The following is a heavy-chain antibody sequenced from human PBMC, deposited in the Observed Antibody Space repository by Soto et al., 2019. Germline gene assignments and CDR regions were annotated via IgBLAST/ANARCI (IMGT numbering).Heavy chain of an antibody. Sequence: KPSETLSLTCNVSGGPIKTGDYYWNWIRQPPGKGLEWIGYVFYSGATNYSPSLKSRAAIPMDTSKNQFSLSLTSVTAADTAVYYCARAGFSYGHLLFWGQGIRVTVS. CDR1: GGPIKTGDYY. D-gene: IGHD3-10*01. V-gene: IGHV4-30-4*01. CDR2: VFYSGAT. CDR3: ARAGFSYGHLLF. J-gene: IGHJ4*02.